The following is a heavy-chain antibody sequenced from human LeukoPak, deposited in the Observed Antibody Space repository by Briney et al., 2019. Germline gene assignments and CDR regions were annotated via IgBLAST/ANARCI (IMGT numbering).Heavy chain of an antibody. CDR3: ARGLDDYNWFDP. V-gene: IGHV4-61*02. Sequence: SETLSLTCTVSGGSISSGSYYWSWIRQPAGKGLEWIGRIYTSGSTNYNPSLKSRVTMSVDTSKSQFSLKLSSVTAADTAVYYCARGLDDYNWFDPWGQGTLVTVSS. D-gene: IGHD3-3*01. J-gene: IGHJ5*02. CDR1: GGSISSGSYY. CDR2: IYTSGST.